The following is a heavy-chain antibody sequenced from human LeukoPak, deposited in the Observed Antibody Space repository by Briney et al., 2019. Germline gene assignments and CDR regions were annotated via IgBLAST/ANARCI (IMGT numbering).Heavy chain of an antibody. CDR2: IYPGDSDT. D-gene: IGHD4-23*01. J-gene: IGHJ5*02. V-gene: IGHV5-51*01. Sequence: GESLKISCKGSGYSFTSYWIDWVRQMPGKGLEWMGIIYPGDSDTRYSPSFQGQVTISADKSINPAYLQWSSLKVSDTAMYYCARHVDYGGNSGSGWFDPWGQGTLATVSS. CDR1: GYSFTSYW. CDR3: ARHVDYGGNSGSGWFDP.